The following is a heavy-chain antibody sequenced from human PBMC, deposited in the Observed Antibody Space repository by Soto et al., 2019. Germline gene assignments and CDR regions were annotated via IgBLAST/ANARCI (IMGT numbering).Heavy chain of an antibody. CDR3: ARDRAPYSSGPEVFDY. CDR1: GFTFSSYS. V-gene: IGHV3-21*01. D-gene: IGHD6-19*01. Sequence: EVQLVESGGGLVKPGGSLRLSCAASGFTFSSYSMNWVRQAPGKGLEWVSSISSSSSYIYYADSVKGRFTISRDNAKNSLYLQMNSLRAEDTDVYYCARDRAPYSSGPEVFDYWGQGTLVTVSS. J-gene: IGHJ4*02. CDR2: ISSSSSYI.